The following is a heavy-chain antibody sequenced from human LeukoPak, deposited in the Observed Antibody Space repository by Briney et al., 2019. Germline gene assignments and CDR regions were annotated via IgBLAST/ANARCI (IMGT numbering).Heavy chain of an antibody. D-gene: IGHD3-3*01. CDR3: ARGPSGYFWFNWFDP. V-gene: IGHV4-34*01. Sequence: SETLSLTCTVSGGSISSYYWSWIRQPPGKGLEWIGEINHSGSTNYNPSLKSRVTISVDTSKNQFSLKLSSVTAADTAVYYCARGPSGYFWFNWFDPWGQGTLVTVSS. CDR1: GGSISSYY. J-gene: IGHJ5*02. CDR2: INHSGST.